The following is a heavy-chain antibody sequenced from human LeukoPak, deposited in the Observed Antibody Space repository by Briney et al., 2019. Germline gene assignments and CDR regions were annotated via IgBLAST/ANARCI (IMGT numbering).Heavy chain of an antibody. CDR3: AKDAGGSYFDY. J-gene: IGHJ4*02. CDR1: GLTFSNFA. Sequence: TGGSLRLSCAASGLTFSNFAMSWVRQAPGKGLEWVSDINSSGYSTYYADSVRGRFIISRDNSKNTLYLEMRSLRAEDTAAYFCAKDAGGSYFDYWAREPWSPSPQ. D-gene: IGHD3-16*01. V-gene: IGHV3-23*01. CDR2: INSSGYST.